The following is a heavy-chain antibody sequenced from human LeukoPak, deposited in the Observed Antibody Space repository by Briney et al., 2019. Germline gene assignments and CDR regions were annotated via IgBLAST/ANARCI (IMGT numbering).Heavy chain of an antibody. CDR2: INPNSGGT. J-gene: IGHJ3*02. CDR3: ARVNGGGVVTAHDAFDI. D-gene: IGHD2-21*02. CDR1: GYTFTGYY. V-gene: IGHV1-2*02. Sequence: WASVKVSCKASGYTFTGYYLHWVRQAPGQGLEWMGWINPNSGGTNYAQKFQGRVTMTRDTSISTAYMELSRLRSDDTAVYYCARVNGGGVVTAHDAFDIWGQGTMVTVSS.